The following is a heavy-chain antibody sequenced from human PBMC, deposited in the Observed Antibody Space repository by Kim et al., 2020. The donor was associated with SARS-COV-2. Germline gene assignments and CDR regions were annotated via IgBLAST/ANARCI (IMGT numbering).Heavy chain of an antibody. J-gene: IGHJ4*02. CDR2: IYYSGST. V-gene: IGHV4-31*03. CDR3: AREEGSASGWYGGGVY. CDR1: GGSISSGGYY. D-gene: IGHD6-19*01. Sequence: SQTLSLTCTVSGGSISSGGYYWSWIRQHPGKGLEWIGYIYYSGSTYYNPSLKSRVTISVDTSKNQFSLKLSSVTAADTAVYYCAREEGSASGWYGGGVYWGQGTLVTVSS.